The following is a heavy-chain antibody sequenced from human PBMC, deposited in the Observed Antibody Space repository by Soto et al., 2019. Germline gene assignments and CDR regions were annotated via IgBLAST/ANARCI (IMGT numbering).Heavy chain of an antibody. CDR2: IIPMVGKT. Sequence: QVQLVQSGSEVKKPGSSVTVSCKASGGTFTSYSFAWVRQAPGAGLEWMGRIIPMVGKTNYAQKFQGRLTISADKSTRTGNMELRSLRSEDTAVYYCARESYSRGHDTSDTFALPLDFWGQGTPVIVSS. J-gene: IGHJ4*02. D-gene: IGHD3-22*01. V-gene: IGHV1-69*08. CDR1: GGTFTSYS. CDR3: ARESYSRGHDTSDTFALPLDF.